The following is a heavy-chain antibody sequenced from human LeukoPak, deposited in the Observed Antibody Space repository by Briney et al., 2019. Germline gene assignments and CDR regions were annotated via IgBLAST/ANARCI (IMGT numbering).Heavy chain of an antibody. Sequence: GESLRLSCAASGFTFSSYWMHWVRQAPGKGLVWVSRINTDGSSTSYADSVKGRFTISRDNSKNTLYLQMNSLRAEDTAVYYCARDAWGSSSGKYFQHWGQGTLVTVSS. CDR1: GFTFSSYW. CDR3: ARDAWGSSSGKYFQH. V-gene: IGHV3-74*01. CDR2: INTDGSST. D-gene: IGHD6-6*01. J-gene: IGHJ1*01.